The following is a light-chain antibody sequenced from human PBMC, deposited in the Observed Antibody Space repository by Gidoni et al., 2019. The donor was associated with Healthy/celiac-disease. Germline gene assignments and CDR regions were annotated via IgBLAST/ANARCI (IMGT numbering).Light chain of an antibody. CDR3: QQYYSTGLT. CDR1: QSVLYSSNNKNY. Sequence: DIVMTQSPDSLAVYLGERATINCKSSQSVLYSSNNKNYLAWYQQKPGQPPKLLIYWASTRESGVPDRFSGSGSGTDFTLTISSLQAEDVAVYYCQQYYSTGLTFXGXTKVEIK. CDR2: WAS. J-gene: IGKJ4*01. V-gene: IGKV4-1*01.